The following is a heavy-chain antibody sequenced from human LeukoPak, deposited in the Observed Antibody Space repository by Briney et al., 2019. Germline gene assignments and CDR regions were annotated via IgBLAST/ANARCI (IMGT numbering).Heavy chain of an antibody. CDR3: SRGPENPLNWYFDL. Sequence: SQTQSLTCSVSGGSISSGRFYWNWIRQPAGTGLEWLGHVYSSGSAKYNPSLKSRVTISLDTSKNQFSLKLNSVTADDTAVYYCSRGPENPLNWYFDLWGRGTLVTVSS. CDR2: VYSSGSA. V-gene: IGHV4-61*09. CDR1: GGSISSGRFY. J-gene: IGHJ2*01. D-gene: IGHD1-14*01.